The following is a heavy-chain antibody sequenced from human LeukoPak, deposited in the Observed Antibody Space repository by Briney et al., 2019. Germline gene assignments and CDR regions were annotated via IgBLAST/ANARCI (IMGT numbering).Heavy chain of an antibody. J-gene: IGHJ4*02. CDR3: ASRIRYCSGGSCYSGFDY. Sequence: GASVKVSCEASGYTFTSYYMHWVRQAPGQGLEWMGIINPSGGSTSSAQKFQGRVTMTRDTSTSTVYMELSSLGSEDTAVYYCASRIRYCSGGSCYSGFDYWGQGTLVTVSS. CDR2: INPSGGST. D-gene: IGHD2-15*01. V-gene: IGHV1-46*01. CDR1: GYTFTSYY.